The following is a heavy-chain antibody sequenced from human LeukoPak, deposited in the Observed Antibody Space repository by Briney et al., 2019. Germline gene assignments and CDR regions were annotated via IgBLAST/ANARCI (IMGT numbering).Heavy chain of an antibody. CDR1: GYTFTSYA. CDR3: ARGVVPAATLRY. D-gene: IGHD2-2*01. CDR2: INAGNGNT. V-gene: IGHV1-3*01. Sequence: ASVKVSCKASGYTFTSYAMHWVRQAPGQRLEWMGWINAGNGNTKYSQKFQGRVTITRDTPASTAYMELSSLRSEDTAVYYCARGVVPAATLRYWGQGTLVTVSS. J-gene: IGHJ4*02.